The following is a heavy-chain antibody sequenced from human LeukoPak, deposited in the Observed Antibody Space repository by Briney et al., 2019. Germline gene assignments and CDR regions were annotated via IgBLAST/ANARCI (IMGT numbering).Heavy chain of an antibody. D-gene: IGHD4-17*01. CDR2: INHSGST. CDR3: ASFYGASAFDI. J-gene: IGHJ3*02. CDR1: GGSFSGYY. Sequence: SETLSLTCAVYGGSFSGYYWSWIRQPPGKGLEWIGEINHSGSTNYNPSLKSRVTISVDTSKNQFSLKLGSVTAADTAVYYCASFYGASAFDIWGQGTMVTVSS. V-gene: IGHV4-34*01.